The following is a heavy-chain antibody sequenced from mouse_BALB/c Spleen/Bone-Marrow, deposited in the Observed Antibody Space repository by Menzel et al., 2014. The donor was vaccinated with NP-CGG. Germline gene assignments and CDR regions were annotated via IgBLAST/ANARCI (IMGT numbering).Heavy chain of an antibody. Sequence: EVKLVESGGGLAQPGGSLRLSCGTSGFTFTDYYMSWVRQPPGKALEWLGFIRNKANGYTTEYSASVKGRFTISRDNSQSILYLQMNTLRAEDSAIYYCARAYSDDYEAWFAYWGQGTLVTVSA. CDR3: ARAYSDDYEAWFAY. D-gene: IGHD2-13*01. V-gene: IGHV7-3*02. CDR1: GFTFTDYY. J-gene: IGHJ3*01. CDR2: IRNKANGYTT.